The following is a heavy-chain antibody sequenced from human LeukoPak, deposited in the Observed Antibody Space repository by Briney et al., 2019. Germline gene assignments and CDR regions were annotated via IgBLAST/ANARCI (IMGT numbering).Heavy chain of an antibody. CDR2: ISGTGGST. J-gene: IGHJ4*02. V-gene: IGHV3-23*01. D-gene: IGHD3-16*01. CDR1: GFTFSSYA. Sequence: GGSLRLSCAASGFTFSSYAMSWVRQAPGKGLEWVSAISGTGGSTYYADSVKGRLTISRDNSKNTLYLQMNSLRAEDTAVYYCAKDQRLGELQYMNPPFDYWGQGTLVTVSS. CDR3: AKDQRLGELQYMNPPFDY.